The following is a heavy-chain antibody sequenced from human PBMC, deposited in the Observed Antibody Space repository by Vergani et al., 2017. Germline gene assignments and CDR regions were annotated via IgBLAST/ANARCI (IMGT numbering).Heavy chain of an antibody. CDR3: ARGEAAARISAYYYYYMDV. V-gene: IGHV1-69*06. CDR1: GGTFSSYA. Sequence: QVQLVQSGAEVKKPGSSVKVSCKASGGTFSSYAISWVRQAPGQGLEWMGGIIPIFGTANYAQKFQGRVTITADKSTSTAYMELSSLRSEDTAVYYCARGEAAARISAYYYYYMDVWGKGTTVTVSS. D-gene: IGHD6-13*01. CDR2: IIPIFGTA. J-gene: IGHJ6*03.